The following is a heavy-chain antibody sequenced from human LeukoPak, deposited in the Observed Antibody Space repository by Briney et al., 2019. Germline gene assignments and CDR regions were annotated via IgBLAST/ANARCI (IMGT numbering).Heavy chain of an antibody. D-gene: IGHD1-1*01. CDR1: GGSISLSYYY. J-gene: IGHJ4*02. CDR2: VYYSGTT. CDR3: ARRPNWNYLYYFDY. V-gene: IGHV4-39*07. Sequence: PSETLSLTCSVSGGSISLSYYYWGWIRQPPGKALEWIGSVYYSGTTSYNPSLKSRVTISVDTSKNQFSLKLSSVTAADTAVYYCARRPNWNYLYYFDYWGQGTLVTVSS.